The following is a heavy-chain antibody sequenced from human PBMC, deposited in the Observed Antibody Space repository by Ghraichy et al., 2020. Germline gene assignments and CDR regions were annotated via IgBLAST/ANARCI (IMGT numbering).Heavy chain of an antibody. Sequence: SETLSLTCTVSGGSITSGGYYWSWIRQHPGKGLEWIAYIYYSGSTYYNPSLKSRVTISVDTSNNQFSLRLSSVTAADTAVYYCARILYGRNGLDAFDIWGQGTMVTVSS. J-gene: IGHJ3*02. CDR1: GGSITSGGYY. CDR3: ARILYGRNGLDAFDI. V-gene: IGHV4-31*03. CDR2: IYYSGST. D-gene: IGHD4-23*01.